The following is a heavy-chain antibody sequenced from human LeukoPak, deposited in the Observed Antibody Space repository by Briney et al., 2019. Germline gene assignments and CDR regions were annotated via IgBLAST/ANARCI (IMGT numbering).Heavy chain of an antibody. CDR1: GGSISSGGYY. V-gene: IGHV4-31*03. CDR3: ARAGIVVVPAAKGDYFDY. Sequence: SETLSLTCTVSGGSISSGGYYWSWICQHPGKGLEWIGYIYYSGSTYYNPSLKSRVTISVDTSKNQFSLKLSSVTAADTAVYYCARAGIVVVPAAKGDYFDYWGQGTLVTVSS. J-gene: IGHJ4*02. CDR2: IYYSGST. D-gene: IGHD2-2*01.